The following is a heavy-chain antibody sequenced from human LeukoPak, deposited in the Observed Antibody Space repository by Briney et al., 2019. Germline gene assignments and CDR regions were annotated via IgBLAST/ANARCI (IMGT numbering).Heavy chain of an antibody. CDR3: ARDYVGQLPSGSYYYYMDV. Sequence: PSETLSFTCTVPGGSISSDNYYWTWIRQPAGKGLERIGRIYTSGSTNYNPSLKSRVTMSVDTSKNQFSLKLSSVTAADTAVYYCARDYVGQLPSGSYYYYMDVWGKGTTVTISS. CDR1: GGSISSDNYY. CDR2: IYTSGST. V-gene: IGHV4-61*02. D-gene: IGHD2-2*01. J-gene: IGHJ6*03.